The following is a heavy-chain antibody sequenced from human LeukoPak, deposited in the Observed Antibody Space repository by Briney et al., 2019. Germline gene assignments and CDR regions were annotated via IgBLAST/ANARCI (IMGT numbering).Heavy chain of an antibody. Sequence: ASVKVSCKASGYTFTSYYMHWVRQAPGQGLEWMGIINPSGGSTSYAQKFQGRVTMTTDTSTSTAYMELRSLRSDDTAVYYCARDLYYDSSGFDYWGQGTLVTVSS. J-gene: IGHJ4*02. V-gene: IGHV1-46*01. CDR2: INPSGGST. D-gene: IGHD3-22*01. CDR1: GYTFTSYY. CDR3: ARDLYYDSSGFDY.